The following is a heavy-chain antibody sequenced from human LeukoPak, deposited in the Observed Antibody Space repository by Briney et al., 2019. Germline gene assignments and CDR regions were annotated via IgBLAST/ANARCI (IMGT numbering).Heavy chain of an antibody. CDR3: ARDATTPGGERDAFDI. Sequence: PSDTLSPTCIVSVGSTSGYYGTWIRRPPGKGRKGMGYIFYSGSTNYNPSLKSRVTISVDTSKNQFSLKLSSVTAADTAVYYCARDATTPGGERDAFDIWGQGTMVTVSS. D-gene: IGHD3-16*01. CDR2: IFYSGST. V-gene: IGHV4-59*01. CDR1: VGSTSGYY. J-gene: IGHJ3*02.